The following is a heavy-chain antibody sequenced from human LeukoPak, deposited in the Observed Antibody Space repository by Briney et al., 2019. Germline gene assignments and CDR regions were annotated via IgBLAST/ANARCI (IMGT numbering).Heavy chain of an antibody. Sequence: PGGSLRLSCAASGFPFSSYSMNWVRQAPGKGLEWVSYISSSGSAIYYVDSVKGRFTVSRDNAKNSLFLQMNSPRAEDTAVYYCVRVKGSYFDYWGQGALVTVSS. CDR3: VRVKGSYFDY. J-gene: IGHJ4*02. D-gene: IGHD2-15*01. CDR1: GFPFSSYS. V-gene: IGHV3-48*01. CDR2: ISSSGSAI.